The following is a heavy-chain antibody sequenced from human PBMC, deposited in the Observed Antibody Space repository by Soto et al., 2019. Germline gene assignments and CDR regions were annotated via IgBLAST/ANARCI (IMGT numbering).Heavy chain of an antibody. V-gene: IGHV3-33*01. J-gene: IGHJ4*02. CDR2: IWYDGSNK. CDR3: ARDPPSQYYYDSSGFYFDY. CDR1: GFTFSSYG. Sequence: QVQLVESGGGVVQPGRSLRLSCEASGFTFSSYGMHWVRQAPGKGLEWVAVIWYDGSNKYYADSVKGRFTISRDNSKNTLYLQMNSLRAEDTAVYYCARDPPSQYYYDSSGFYFDYWGQGPLVTVSS. D-gene: IGHD3-22*01.